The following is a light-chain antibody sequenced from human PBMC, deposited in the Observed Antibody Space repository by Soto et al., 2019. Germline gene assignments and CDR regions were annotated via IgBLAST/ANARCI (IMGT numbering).Light chain of an antibody. CDR3: QQTYTTPIT. V-gene: IGKV3-15*01. Sequence: EIVMTQSPATLSASPGARAPLSCGARQSVRSNLAWYQQKPGQAPRLLIYGASTRATGIPARFSGSGSGTEFTLSIGSLQSEDFAVYYCQQTYTTPITFGQGTRLEIK. CDR2: GAS. J-gene: IGKJ5*01. CDR1: QSVRSN.